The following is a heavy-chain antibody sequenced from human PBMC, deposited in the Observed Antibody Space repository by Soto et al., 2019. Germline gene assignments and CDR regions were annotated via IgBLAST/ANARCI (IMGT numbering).Heavy chain of an antibody. CDR2: IYYSGST. Sequence: SETLSLTCTVSGGSISSYYWSWIRQPPGKGLEWIGYIYYSGSTNYNPSLKSRVTISVDTSKNQFSLKLSSVTAADTAVYYCGRWGIAVASLDYWGQGTLVTVSS. D-gene: IGHD6-19*01. CDR1: GGSISSYY. CDR3: GRWGIAVASLDY. J-gene: IGHJ4*02. V-gene: IGHV4-59*01.